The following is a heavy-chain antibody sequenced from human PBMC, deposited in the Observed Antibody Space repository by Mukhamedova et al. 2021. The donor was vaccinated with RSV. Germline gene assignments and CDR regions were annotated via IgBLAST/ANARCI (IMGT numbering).Heavy chain of an antibody. D-gene: IGHD2-15*01. V-gene: IGHV4-30-2*04. Sequence: SRVTISVDTSKNQFSLKLSSVTAADTAVYYCARWAVVVAATPIRTPYYGMDVWGQGTTVTVSS. CDR3: ARWAVVVAATPIRTPYYGMDV. J-gene: IGHJ6*02.